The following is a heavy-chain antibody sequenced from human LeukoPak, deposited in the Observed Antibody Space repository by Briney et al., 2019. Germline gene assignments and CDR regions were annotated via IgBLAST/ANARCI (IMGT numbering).Heavy chain of an antibody. V-gene: IGHV3-23*01. CDR1: GFTFSSYA. J-gene: IGHJ4*02. CDR3: ARGVVTMVRGVVPLGTGY. D-gene: IGHD3-10*01. CDR2: ISGSGGST. Sequence: GGSLRLSCAASGFTFSSYAMSWVRQAPGKGLEWVSAISGSGGSTYYADSVKGRFTISRDNSKNTLYLQMNSLRAEDTAVYYCARGVVTMVRGVVPLGTGYWGQGTLVTVSS.